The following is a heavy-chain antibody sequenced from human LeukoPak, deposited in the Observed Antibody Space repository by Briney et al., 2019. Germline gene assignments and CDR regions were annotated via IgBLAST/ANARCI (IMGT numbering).Heavy chain of an antibody. V-gene: IGHV1-2*02. CDR3: ARGIMITFGGVIALDDY. CDR2: INPNSGGT. D-gene: IGHD3-16*02. J-gene: IGHJ4*02. Sequence: GASVKVSCKASGYTFTGYYMHWVRQAPGQGLEWMGWINPNSGGTNYAQKFQGRVTMTRDTSISTAYMELSRLRSDDTAVYYCARGIMITFGGVIALDDYWGQGTLVTVSS. CDR1: GYTFTGYY.